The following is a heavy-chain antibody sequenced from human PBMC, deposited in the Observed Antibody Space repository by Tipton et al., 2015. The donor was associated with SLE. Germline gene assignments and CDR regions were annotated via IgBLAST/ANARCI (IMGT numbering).Heavy chain of an antibody. D-gene: IGHD3/OR15-3a*01. J-gene: IGHJ6*02. CDR1: GFTFSDFA. Sequence: SLRLSCAASGFTFSDFAFHWVRQAPGKGLEWVAVMSYDGSSTYYADSVKGRFTISRDNSKNTLYLQMNSLSAEDTAIYYCAGRRLMIFGHGMDVWGQGTTVTVSS. CDR3: AGRRLMIFGHGMDV. V-gene: IGHV3-30*04. CDR2: MSYDGSST.